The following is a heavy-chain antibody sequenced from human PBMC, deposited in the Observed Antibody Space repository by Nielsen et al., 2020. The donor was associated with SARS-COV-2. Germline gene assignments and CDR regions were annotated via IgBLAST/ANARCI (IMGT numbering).Heavy chain of an antibody. CDR1: GFTFDDYG. CDR3: AKLGGGYGDYGYYYGMDV. CDR2: ISWNSGSI. Sequence: SLKISCAASGFTFDDYGMSWVRQAPGKGLEWVSGISWNSGSIGYADSVKGRFTISRDNAKNSLYLQMNSLRAEDTALYYCAKLGGGYGDYGYYYGMDVWGQGTTVTVSS. J-gene: IGHJ6*02. D-gene: IGHD4-17*01. V-gene: IGHV3-9*01.